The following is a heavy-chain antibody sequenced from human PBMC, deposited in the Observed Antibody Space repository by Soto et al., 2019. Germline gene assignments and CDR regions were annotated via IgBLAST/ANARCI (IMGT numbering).Heavy chain of an antibody. J-gene: IGHJ6*03. Sequence: PSETLSLTCTVSGGSISSGGYYWSWIRQHPGKGLEWIGYIYYSGSTYYNPSLKSRVTISVDTSKNQFSLKLSSVTAADTAVYYCARVLEYDFWSGYPYYYMDVWGKGTTVTVSS. CDR3: ARVLEYDFWSGYPYYYMDV. D-gene: IGHD3-3*01. CDR2: IYYSGST. CDR1: GGSISSGGYY. V-gene: IGHV4-31*03.